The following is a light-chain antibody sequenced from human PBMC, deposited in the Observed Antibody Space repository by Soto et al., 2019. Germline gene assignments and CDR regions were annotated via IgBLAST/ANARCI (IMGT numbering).Light chain of an antibody. J-gene: IGKJ4*01. CDR1: QSVSNNY. CDR3: QQVNNYPLT. CDR2: GAS. Sequence: EIVLTQSPGTLSLSPGERATLSCRASQSVSNNYLAWYQQKPGQAPRLLIYGASNRATGIPDRFSGSGSGTDFTLTISRLEPEDFATYYCQQVNNYPLTFGGGTKVDIK. V-gene: IGKV3-20*01.